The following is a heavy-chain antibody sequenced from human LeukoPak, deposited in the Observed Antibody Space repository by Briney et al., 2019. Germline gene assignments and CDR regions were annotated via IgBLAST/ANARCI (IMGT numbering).Heavy chain of an antibody. V-gene: IGHV4-39*07. D-gene: IGHD3-22*01. CDR2: IYYSGST. CDR3: ARGPLDYHESSGHYSDAFDI. CDR1: GGSISSSSYY. Sequence: PSETLSPTCTVSGGSISSSSYYWGWIRQPPGKGLEWIVSIYYSGSTYYNPSLKSRVTISVDTSKNQFSLKLSSVTAADTAVYYCARGPLDYHESSGHYSDAFDIWGQGTVVIVSS. J-gene: IGHJ3*02.